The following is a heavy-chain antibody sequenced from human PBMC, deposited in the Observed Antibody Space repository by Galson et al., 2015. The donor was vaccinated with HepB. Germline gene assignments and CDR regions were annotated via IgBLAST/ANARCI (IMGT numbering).Heavy chain of an antibody. CDR1: GFSFSGFA. J-gene: IGHJ4*02. D-gene: IGHD3-22*01. CDR3: ARDPDDSNGYYMSFEY. CDR2: ISYDGKHQ. Sequence: SLRLSCAASGFSFSGFAMHWVRQAPGKGLEWVAIISYDGKHQYYAGSVRGRFTISRDISKNKLYLQMNSLSAEDTAIYYCARDPDDSNGYYMSFEYWGQGTLVTVSS. V-gene: IGHV3-30*04.